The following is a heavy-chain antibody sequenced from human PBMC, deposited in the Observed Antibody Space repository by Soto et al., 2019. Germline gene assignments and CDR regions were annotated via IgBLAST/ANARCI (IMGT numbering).Heavy chain of an antibody. V-gene: IGHV3-33*01. CDR2: IWYDGSNK. D-gene: IGHD3-3*01. CDR3: ARDASITISALGMDV. J-gene: IGHJ6*02. Sequence: QVQLVESGGGVVQPGRSLRLSCAASGFTFSSYGMHWVRQAPGKGLEWVAVIWYDGSNKYYADSVKGRFTISRDNSKNTLYLQMNSLRAEYTAVYYCARDASITISALGMDVWGQGTTVTVSS. CDR1: GFTFSSYG.